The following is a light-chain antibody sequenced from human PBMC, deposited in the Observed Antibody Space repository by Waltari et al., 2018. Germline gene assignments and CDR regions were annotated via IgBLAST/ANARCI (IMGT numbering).Light chain of an antibody. CDR1: QRVSRA. V-gene: IGKV3-20*01. Sequence: IVLTQSPGTLSLSLGERATFPCRASQRVSRALAWYQQKPGQAPRLLIYGASTRATGIPDRFSGSGSGTDFSLTISRLGPDDFAVYYCQHYLRLPVTFGQGTTVEI. J-gene: IGKJ1*01. CDR2: GAS. CDR3: QHYLRLPVT.